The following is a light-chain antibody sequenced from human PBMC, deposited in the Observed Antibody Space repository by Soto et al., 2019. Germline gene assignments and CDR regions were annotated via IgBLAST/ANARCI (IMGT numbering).Light chain of an antibody. CDR1: QSVRSTS. J-gene: IGKJ1*01. CDR2: GAS. V-gene: IGKV3-20*01. CDR3: QQYGSSSWT. Sequence: EIVLTQSPGTLSLSPGERATLSCRASQSVRSTSLVWYQQKPGQAPRLLIFGASSRATGIPDRFSGSGSGTDFTLTINRLEPEDSAVYYCQQYGSSSWTFGQGTRVEIK.